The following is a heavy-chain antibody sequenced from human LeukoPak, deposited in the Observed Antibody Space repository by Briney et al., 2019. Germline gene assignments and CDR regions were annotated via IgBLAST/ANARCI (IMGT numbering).Heavy chain of an antibody. V-gene: IGHV3-7*04. CDR1: GFTFSTYW. J-gene: IGHJ4*02. CDR2: IKDDGSEK. D-gene: IGHD4-17*01. Sequence: PGGSLRLSCAASGFTFSTYWMTCVRQAPGKGLEWVASIKDDGSEKYYVGSVKGRFTISRDNAKNSLDLQMNSLRAEDTAMYYCARFPTGFDYWGQGTLVSVSS. CDR3: ARFPTGFDY.